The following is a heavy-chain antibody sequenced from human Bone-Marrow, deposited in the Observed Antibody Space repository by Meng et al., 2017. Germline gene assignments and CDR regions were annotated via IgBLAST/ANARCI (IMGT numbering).Heavy chain of an antibody. D-gene: IGHD2-15*01. CDR3: ARGGTALGYCGGASCFWDFDY. J-gene: IGHJ4*02. CDR2: INYSGST. V-gene: IGHV4-34*02. Sequence: QVQLQQWGAGLLKPSETLSLTCAVYGDSFSGYFWSWIRQSPEKGLEWIGEINYSGSTNYNPSLRSRINISIDTSKNQFSLQLNSVTPEDTAVYYCARGGTALGYCGGASCFWDFDYWGQGTLVTVSS. CDR1: GDSFSGYF.